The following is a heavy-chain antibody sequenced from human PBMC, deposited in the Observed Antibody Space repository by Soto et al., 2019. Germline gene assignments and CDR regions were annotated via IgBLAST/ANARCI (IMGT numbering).Heavy chain of an antibody. CDR1: GFTFDDYA. V-gene: IGHV3-9*01. CDR2: ISWNSDNI. Sequence: GGSLRLSCAASGFTFDDYAMHRVRQAPGKGLEWVSGISWNSDNIVYADSVKGRFTISRDNAKNSLYLQMNSLRAEDTALYYCAKDLYSNYGDAFDIWGQGTMVTVSS. D-gene: IGHD4-4*01. CDR3: AKDLYSNYGDAFDI. J-gene: IGHJ3*02.